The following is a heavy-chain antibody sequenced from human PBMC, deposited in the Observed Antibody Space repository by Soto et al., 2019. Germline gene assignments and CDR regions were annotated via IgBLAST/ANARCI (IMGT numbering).Heavy chain of an antibody. CDR2: MNPNSGNT. J-gene: IGHJ6*02. CDR3: ARWPDGYYYYGMDV. CDR1: GYTFTSYD. Sequence: QVQLVQSGAEVKKPGASVKVSCKASGYTFTSYDINWVRQATGQGLEWMGWMNPNSGNTGYAQKFQGRVTMTRTTSISTAYMELSSLRSEVTAVYYCARWPDGYYYYGMDVWGQGTTVTVSS. V-gene: IGHV1-8*01.